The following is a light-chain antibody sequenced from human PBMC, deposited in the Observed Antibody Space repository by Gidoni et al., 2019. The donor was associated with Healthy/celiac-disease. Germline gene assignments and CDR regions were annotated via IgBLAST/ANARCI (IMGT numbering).Light chain of an antibody. V-gene: IGKV1-5*03. Sequence: DIQMTQSPSTRSASVGDRVTITCRASQSISSWLAWYQQKPGKAPKLLIDKASSLESGVPSRFSGSGSGTEFTLTISSLQTDDFATYYCQQYNSYWYTFGQGTKLEIK. CDR2: KAS. CDR3: QQYNSYWYT. J-gene: IGKJ2*01. CDR1: QSISSW.